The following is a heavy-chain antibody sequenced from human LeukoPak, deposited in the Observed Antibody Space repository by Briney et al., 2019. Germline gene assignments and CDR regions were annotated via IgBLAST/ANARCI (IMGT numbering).Heavy chain of an antibody. CDR3: ARQGPAAIILNWFDP. CDR1: GFTFSSYA. CDR2: ISGSGDST. J-gene: IGHJ5*02. D-gene: IGHD2-2*01. Sequence: PGGSLRLSCAASGFTFSSYAMSWVRQAPGKGLEWVSAISGSGDSTYYADSVKGRFTISRDNSKNTLYLQMNSLRAEDTAVYYCARQGPAAIILNWFDPWGQGTLVTVSS. V-gene: IGHV3-23*01.